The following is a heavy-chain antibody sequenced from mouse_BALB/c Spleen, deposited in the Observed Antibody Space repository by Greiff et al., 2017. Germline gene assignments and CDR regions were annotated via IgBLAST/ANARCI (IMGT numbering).Heavy chain of an antibody. D-gene: IGHD1-1*01. CDR2: IWGDGST. Sequence: VMLVESGPGLVAPSQSLSITCTVSGFSLTGYGVNWVRQPPGKGLEWLGMIWGDGSTDYNSALKSRLSISKDNSKSQVFLKMNSLQTDDTARYYCAREIYYYGSSYAMDYWGQGTSVTVSS. V-gene: IGHV2-6-7*01. J-gene: IGHJ4*01. CDR1: GFSLTGYG. CDR3: AREIYYYGSSYAMDY.